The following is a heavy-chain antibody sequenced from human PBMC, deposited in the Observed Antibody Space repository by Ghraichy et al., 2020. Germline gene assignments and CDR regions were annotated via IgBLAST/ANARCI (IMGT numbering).Heavy chain of an antibody. CDR1: GFTFSSYA. J-gene: IGHJ4*02. CDR2: ISYDGSNK. Sequence: GGSLRLSCAASGFTFSSYAMHWVRQAPGKGLEWVAVISYDGSNKYYADSVKGRFTISRDNSKNTLYLQMNSLRAEDTAVYNCARERGGYCSSTSCYEGGHFDYWGQGTLVTVSS. CDR3: ARERGGYCSSTSCYEGGHFDY. D-gene: IGHD2-2*01. V-gene: IGHV3-30-3*01.